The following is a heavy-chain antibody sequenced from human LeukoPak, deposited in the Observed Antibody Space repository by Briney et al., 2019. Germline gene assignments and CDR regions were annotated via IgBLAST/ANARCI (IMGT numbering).Heavy chain of an antibody. CDR3: ARDLALAIAARPLSWFDP. V-gene: IGHV1-46*01. CDR2: INPSGGSA. D-gene: IGHD6-6*01. Sequence: ASVKVSCKASGYTFTSYYMHWVRQAPGQGLEWMGIINPSGGSASYAQKFQGRVTMTRDTSTSTVYMELSSLRSEDTAVYYCARDLALAIAARPLSWFDPWGQGTLVTVSS. J-gene: IGHJ5*02. CDR1: GYTFTSYY.